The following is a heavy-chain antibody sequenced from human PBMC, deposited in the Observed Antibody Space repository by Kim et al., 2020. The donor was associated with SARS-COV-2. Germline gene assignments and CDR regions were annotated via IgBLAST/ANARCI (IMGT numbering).Heavy chain of an antibody. D-gene: IGHD3-10*01. Sequence: GGSLRLSCAASGFTFSSYSMNWVRQAPGKGLEWVSSISSSSYIYYADSVKGRFTISRDNAKNSLYLQMNSLRAEDTAVYYCAREYGDYYGMDVWGQGTTVTVSS. J-gene: IGHJ6*02. CDR2: ISSSSYI. V-gene: IGHV3-21*01. CDR3: AREYGDYYGMDV. CDR1: GFTFSSYS.